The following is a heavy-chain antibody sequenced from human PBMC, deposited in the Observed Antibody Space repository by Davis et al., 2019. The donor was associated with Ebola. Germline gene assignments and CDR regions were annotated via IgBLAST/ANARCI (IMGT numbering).Heavy chain of an antibody. V-gene: IGHV3-30-3*01. J-gene: IGHJ4*02. Sequence: GESLKISCAASGFTFSSYAMHWVRQAPGKGLEWVAVISYDGSNKYYADSVKGRFTISRDNSKNTLYLQMNSLRAEDTAVYYCAREGGYCSGGSCYEEYYFDYWGQGTLVTVSS. CDR3: AREGGYCSGGSCYEEYYFDY. D-gene: IGHD2-15*01. CDR1: GFTFSSYA. CDR2: ISYDGSNK.